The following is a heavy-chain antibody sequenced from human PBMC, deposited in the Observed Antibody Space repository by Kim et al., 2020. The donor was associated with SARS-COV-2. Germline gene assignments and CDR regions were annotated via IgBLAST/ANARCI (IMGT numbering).Heavy chain of an antibody. D-gene: IGHD3-22*01. CDR3: ARGDYYDSSGYSSYFDY. CDR2: IWYDGSNK. V-gene: IGHV3-33*01. J-gene: IGHJ4*02. CDR1: GFTFSSYG. Sequence: GGSLRLSCAASGFTFSSYGIHWVRQAPGKGLEWVAVIWYDGSNKYYADSVKGRFTISRDNSKNTLYLQMNSLRAEDTAVYYCARGDYYDSSGYSSYFDYWGQGTLVTVSS.